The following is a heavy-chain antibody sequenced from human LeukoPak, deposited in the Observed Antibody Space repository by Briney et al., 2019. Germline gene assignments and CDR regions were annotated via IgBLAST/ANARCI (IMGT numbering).Heavy chain of an antibody. CDR1: GFTFSNYA. D-gene: IGHD6-19*01. CDR3: ARDVRYTSGWYWAPDY. V-gene: IGHV3-30-3*01. J-gene: IGHJ4*02. CDR2: ISNDGSNK. Sequence: PGGSLRLSCAASGFTFSNYAMHWVRQAPGKGLEWVAVISNDGSNKYYADSVKGRFTISRDNSKNTLYLQLTSLRVEDTAVYYCARDVRYTSGWYWAPDYWGQGTLVTVSS.